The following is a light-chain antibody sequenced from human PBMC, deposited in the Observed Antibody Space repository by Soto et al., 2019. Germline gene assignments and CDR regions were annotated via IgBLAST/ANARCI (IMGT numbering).Light chain of an antibody. Sequence: DIQMTQSPSSLSASVGDRVTITCRASQAIRNDLAWYQQKPGKAPKRLIYSASTLQSGVPSRFSGSGFGREFTLTISSLRPEDFATFFCLQHNSYPRTFGQGTKVEIK. CDR1: QAIRND. V-gene: IGKV1-17*01. CDR2: SAS. J-gene: IGKJ1*01. CDR3: LQHNSYPRT.